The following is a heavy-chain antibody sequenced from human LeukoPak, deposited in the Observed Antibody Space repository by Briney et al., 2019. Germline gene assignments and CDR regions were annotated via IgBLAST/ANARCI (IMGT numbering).Heavy chain of an antibody. D-gene: IGHD5-24*01. V-gene: IGHV1-8*01. CDR3: ARGGEMATIIHYYYYMDV. CDR1: GYTFTSYE. Sequence: ASVKVSCKASGYTFTSYEINWVRQATGQGLEWMGWMNPNSDNTGYAQKFQGRVTMTRNTSTSTAYMELSSLRSEDTAAYYCARGGEMATIIHYYYYMDVWGKGTTVTVSS. J-gene: IGHJ6*03. CDR2: MNPNSDNT.